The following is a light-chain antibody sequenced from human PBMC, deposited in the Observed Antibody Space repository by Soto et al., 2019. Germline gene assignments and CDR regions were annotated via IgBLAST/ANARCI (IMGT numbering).Light chain of an antibody. CDR3: QTWGTGIPV. CDR2: LNSDGSH. V-gene: IGLV4-69*01. Sequence: QPVLTQSPSASASLGASVKLTCTLSSGHSRYAIAWHQQQPEKGPRYLMKLNSDGSHSKGDGIPYRFSGSSSGAERYLTIARLQAEDEAYCYGQTWGTGIPVFGGGTQLTVL. CDR1: SGHSRYA. J-gene: IGLJ2*01.